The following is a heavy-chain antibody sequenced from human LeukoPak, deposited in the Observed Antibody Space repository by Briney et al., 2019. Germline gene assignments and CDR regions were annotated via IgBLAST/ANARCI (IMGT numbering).Heavy chain of an antibody. D-gene: IGHD3-22*01. CDR2: IHHSGST. CDR1: GGSFSGYY. Sequence: SETLSLTCAVYGGSFSGYYWSWIRQPPGKGLEWIGEIHHSGSTNYNPSLMSRVTRSVDTSKNQFSLKLSSVTAADTAVYYCARGILESYYDSSGYYCCYFDYWGQGTLVTVSS. CDR3: ARGILESYYDSSGYYCCYFDY. J-gene: IGHJ4*02. V-gene: IGHV4-34*01.